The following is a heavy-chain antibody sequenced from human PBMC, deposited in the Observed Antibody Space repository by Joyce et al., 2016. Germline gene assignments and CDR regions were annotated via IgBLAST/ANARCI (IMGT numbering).Heavy chain of an antibody. Sequence: QVQLVQSGAEVKKPGASVKVSCQTSRYPLSEYHMHWRRQAPGQGLEGMGWINPNNGGTHYSEKFQGRVTMTRDTSISTAYMELRRLTSDDTAVYYCARARPATGAFDYWGQGALVTVSS. CDR1: RYPLSEYH. CDR2: INPNNGGT. CDR3: ARARPATGAFDY. J-gene: IGHJ4*02. V-gene: IGHV1-2*02. D-gene: IGHD2-2*01.